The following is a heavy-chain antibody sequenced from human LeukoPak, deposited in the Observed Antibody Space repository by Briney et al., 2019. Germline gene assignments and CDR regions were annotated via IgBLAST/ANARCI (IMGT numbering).Heavy chain of an antibody. V-gene: IGHV3-53*01. Sequence: GGSLRLSCAASGFTVSSNYMSWVRQAPGKGLEWVSVIYSGGSTYYADSVKGRFTISRDNSKNTLYLQTNSLRAEDTAVYYCARAWGRDSGYVGDYWGQGTLVTVSS. CDR1: GFTVSSNY. D-gene: IGHD5-12*01. J-gene: IGHJ4*02. CDR3: ARAWGRDSGYVGDY. CDR2: IYSGGST.